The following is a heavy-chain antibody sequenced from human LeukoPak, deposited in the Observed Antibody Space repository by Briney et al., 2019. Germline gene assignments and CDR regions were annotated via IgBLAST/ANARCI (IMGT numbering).Heavy chain of an antibody. CDR2: ISGSGGST. Sequence: GGTLRLSCAASGFTFSSYGMSWVRQAPGKGLEWVSAISGSGGSTYYADSVKGRFTISRDNAKNSLYLQMNSLRAEDTAVYYCARDFGLRAAAAHFDYWGQGTLVTVSS. J-gene: IGHJ4*02. D-gene: IGHD6-13*01. CDR3: ARDFGLRAAAAHFDY. V-gene: IGHV3-23*01. CDR1: GFTFSSYG.